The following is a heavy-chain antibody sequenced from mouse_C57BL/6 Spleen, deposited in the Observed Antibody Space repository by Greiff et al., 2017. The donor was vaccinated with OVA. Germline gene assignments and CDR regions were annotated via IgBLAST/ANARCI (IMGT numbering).Heavy chain of an antibody. CDR1: GFTFSDAW. CDR2: IRNKANNHAT. V-gene: IGHV6-6*01. J-gene: IGHJ1*03. D-gene: IGHD2-4*01. CDR3: TRESYDYDGRYFDV. Sequence: EVQRVESGGGLVQPGGSMKLSCAASGFTFSDAWMDWVRQSPEKGLEWVAEIRNKANNHATYYAESVKGRFTISRDDSKSSVYLQMNSLRAEDTGSYYCTRESYDYDGRYFDVWGTGTTVTVSS.